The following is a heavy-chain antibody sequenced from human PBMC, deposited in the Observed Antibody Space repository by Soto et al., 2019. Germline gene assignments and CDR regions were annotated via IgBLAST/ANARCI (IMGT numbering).Heavy chain of an antibody. CDR3: ARGGGVGVAGSAAFDM. CDR2: INPATGAA. CDR1: GYPVTAYY. V-gene: IGHV1-2*02. Sequence: QLHLVQSGAVVKKPGASVTVSCSASGYPVTAYYMHWVRQAPGRGLEWMGGINPATGAAKYTQTFQGRVTMTWDTSTSTVFMELGGLTSEATAVFYLARGGGVGVAGSAAFDMWGQGTLVTVSS. J-gene: IGHJ3*02. D-gene: IGHD3-3*01.